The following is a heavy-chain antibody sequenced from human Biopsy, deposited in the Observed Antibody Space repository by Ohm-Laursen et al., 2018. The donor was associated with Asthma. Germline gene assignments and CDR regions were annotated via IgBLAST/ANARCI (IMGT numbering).Heavy chain of an antibody. CDR1: GFSLINSGVG. Sequence: TQTLTLTGSFSGFSLINSGVGVGWIRQPPGKAPEWLALIYGNDDRDYSQSLKRRLTITKDTSRRQVVLKMTNMDPVDTGTYFCARAVQSDDFVTGYYNSYFDFWGQGSLVSVSS. CDR2: IYGNDDR. CDR3: ARAVQSDDFVTGYYNSYFDF. J-gene: IGHJ4*01. D-gene: IGHD3-9*01. V-gene: IGHV2-5*01.